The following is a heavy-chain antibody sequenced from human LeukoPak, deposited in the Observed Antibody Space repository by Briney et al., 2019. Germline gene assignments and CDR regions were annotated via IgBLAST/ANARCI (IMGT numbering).Heavy chain of an antibody. Sequence: GGSLRLAWAASGFTFSKYWMLWGRHAAGKGLESVSRINTDVTLTTYADSVERRFNVPRENPEHTMSLQMNSVRGEHTAVYECGTKQWLAPPPDSWGQGTAVTVSS. CDR1: GFTFSKYW. CDR2: INTDVTLT. D-gene: IGHD6-19*01. CDR3: GTKQWLAPPPDS. V-gene: IGHV3-74*03. J-gene: IGHJ4*02.